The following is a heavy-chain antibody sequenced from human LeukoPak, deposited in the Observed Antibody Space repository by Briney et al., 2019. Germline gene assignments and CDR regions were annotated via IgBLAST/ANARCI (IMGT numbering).Heavy chain of an antibody. D-gene: IGHD1-26*01. V-gene: IGHV3-30*18. Sequence: GGSLRLSCAASGFTFSNYGIHWVRRAPGKGLEWVAVISDDGSNKYYADSVKGRFTISRDNSKNTLYLQMNSLRAEDTAVYYCAKEVRDSGSYRFDYWGQGTLVTVSS. J-gene: IGHJ4*02. CDR2: ISDDGSNK. CDR1: GFTFSNYG. CDR3: AKEVRDSGSYRFDY.